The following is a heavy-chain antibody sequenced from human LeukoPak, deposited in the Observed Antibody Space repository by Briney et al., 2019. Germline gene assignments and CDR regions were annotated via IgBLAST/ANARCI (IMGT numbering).Heavy chain of an antibody. CDR1: GGSFSGKY. J-gene: IGHJ4*02. CDR3: ARDLMT. V-gene: IGHV4-34*01. Sequence: SETPSLTCAVSGGSFSGKYWTWIRQPPGKGLEWIGEITYSGSIYYNPSLKSRVTISVDTSKNQFSLKLNSVTAADTAVYYCARDLMTWGQGTLVTVSS. CDR2: ITYSGSI.